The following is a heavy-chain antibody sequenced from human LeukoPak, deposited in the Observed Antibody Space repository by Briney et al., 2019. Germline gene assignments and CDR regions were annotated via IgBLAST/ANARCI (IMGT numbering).Heavy chain of an antibody. CDR3: ARHLPLRTVAVAGGVNYYYYGMDV. D-gene: IGHD6-19*01. J-gene: IGHJ6*02. CDR2: IYPGDSDT. CDR1: GYSFTSYW. Sequence: GESLKISCKGSGYSFTSYWIGWVRQMPGKGLEWMGIIYPGDSDTRYSPSFQGQVTISADKSISTAYLQWSSLKASDTAMYSCARHLPLRTVAVAGGVNYYYYGMDVWGQGTTVTVSS. V-gene: IGHV5-51*01.